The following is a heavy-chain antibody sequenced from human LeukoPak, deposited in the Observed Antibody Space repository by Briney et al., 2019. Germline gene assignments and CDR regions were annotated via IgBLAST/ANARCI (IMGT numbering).Heavy chain of an antibody. Sequence: PGGSLRLSCAASGFTFSSYSMNWVRQAPGKGLEWVSSINSSSSYIYYADSVKGRFTISRDNAKNSLYLQMNSLRAEDTAVYYCARDVITIFGVVHNDYWGQGTLVTVSS. D-gene: IGHD3-3*01. V-gene: IGHV3-21*01. CDR2: INSSSSYI. CDR3: ARDVITIFGVVHNDY. J-gene: IGHJ4*02. CDR1: GFTFSSYS.